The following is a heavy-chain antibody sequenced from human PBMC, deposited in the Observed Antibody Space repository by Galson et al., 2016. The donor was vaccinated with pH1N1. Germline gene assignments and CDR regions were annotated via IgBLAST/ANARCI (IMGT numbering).Heavy chain of an antibody. CDR2: IKQDGSEN. CDR1: GFTFSRYY. Sequence: SLRLSCAASGFTFSRYYMTWVRQAPGKGLEWVANIKQDGSENNYVDSVKGRFTISRDNAKNSVYLQMNSLRAEDTAVYYCAKENWGCEYWGQGTLVTVSS. V-gene: IGHV3-7*01. CDR3: AKENWGCEY. D-gene: IGHD7-27*01. J-gene: IGHJ4*02.